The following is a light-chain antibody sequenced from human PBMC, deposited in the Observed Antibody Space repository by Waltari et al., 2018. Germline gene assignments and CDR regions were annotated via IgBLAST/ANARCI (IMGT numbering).Light chain of an antibody. Sequence: DIQMTQSPXTLSASVGDRVTITCRASQSISSWLAWYQQKPGKAPKLLIYKASSLESGVPSRFSGSGSGTEFTLTIXXLQPDDFATYYCQQYNSYPYTXGQGTKLEIK. J-gene: IGKJ2*01. CDR1: QSISSW. CDR3: QQYNSYPYT. CDR2: KAS. V-gene: IGKV1-5*03.